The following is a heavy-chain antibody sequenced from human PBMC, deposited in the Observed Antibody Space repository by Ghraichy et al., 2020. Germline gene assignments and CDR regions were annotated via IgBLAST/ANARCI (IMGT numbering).Heavy chain of an antibody. CDR2: ISGSGGST. J-gene: IGHJ5*02. CDR1: GFTFSNYA. CDR3: AKDQGGFGVVDH. V-gene: IGHV3-23*01. Sequence: GGSLRLSCAASGFTFSNYAMSWVRQAPGKGLEWVSVISGSGGSTYYADSVKGRFTISRDNSKNTLYLQMNSLRAEDTAVYYGAKDQGGFGVVDHWGQGTLVTVSS. D-gene: IGHD3-3*01.